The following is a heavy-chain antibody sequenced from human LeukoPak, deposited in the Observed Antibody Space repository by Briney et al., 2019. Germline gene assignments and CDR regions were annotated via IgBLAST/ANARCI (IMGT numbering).Heavy chain of an antibody. Sequence: SETLSLTCTVSGGSISNFYWSWIQQPPGKGLEWIGYIYYSGGTYYNPSLKSRVTISVDTSKKQFSLKLSSMTAADTAVYYCARAGSYYPLDYWGQGTLVTVSS. CDR3: ARAGSYYPLDY. D-gene: IGHD3-10*01. J-gene: IGHJ4*02. V-gene: IGHV4-59*01. CDR2: IYYSGGT. CDR1: GGSISNFY.